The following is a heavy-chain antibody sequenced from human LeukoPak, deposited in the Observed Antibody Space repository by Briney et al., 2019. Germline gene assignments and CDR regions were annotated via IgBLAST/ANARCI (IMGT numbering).Heavy chain of an antibody. J-gene: IGHJ5*02. Sequence: SETLSLTCTVSGVSISSSSYYWGWIRQPPGKGLEWIGSIYYSGSTYYNPSLKSRVTISVDTSKNQFSLKLSSVTAADTAVYYCARQKSDYGDYLRWFDPWGQGTLVTVSS. CDR1: GVSISSSSYY. CDR3: ARQKSDYGDYLRWFDP. V-gene: IGHV4-39*01. CDR2: IYYSGST. D-gene: IGHD4-17*01.